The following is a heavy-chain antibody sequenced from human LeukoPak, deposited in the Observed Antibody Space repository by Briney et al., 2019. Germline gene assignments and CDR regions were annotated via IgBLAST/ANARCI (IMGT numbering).Heavy chain of an antibody. CDR1: GGTLSSYA. Sequence: ASVTVSCKASGGTLSSYAIRWVRQAPGEGLEWVGWINPNSGGTIHAQKFQSRVTMTRDTSISTAYMELSRLRSDDTAVYYCARGLDSGNYGYLDYWGQGTLVTVSS. CDR2: INPNSGGT. V-gene: IGHV1-2*02. J-gene: IGHJ4*02. CDR3: ARGLDSGNYGYLDY. D-gene: IGHD1-26*01.